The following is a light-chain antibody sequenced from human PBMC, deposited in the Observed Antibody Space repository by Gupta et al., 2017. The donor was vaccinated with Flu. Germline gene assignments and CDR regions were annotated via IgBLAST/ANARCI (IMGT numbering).Light chain of an antibody. J-gene: IGLJ7*01. CDR2: DND. CDR3: VSGDSNRHTDV. CDR1: SSNSGRSY. V-gene: IGLV1-51*01. Sequence: VAISCAGGSSNSGRSYVSWYQQLPGAAPMLLIYDNDKRPSGIPDRFSGSKSSTSATLAISGLQTGEEADYYCVSGDSNRHTDVFGGGTQLTVL.